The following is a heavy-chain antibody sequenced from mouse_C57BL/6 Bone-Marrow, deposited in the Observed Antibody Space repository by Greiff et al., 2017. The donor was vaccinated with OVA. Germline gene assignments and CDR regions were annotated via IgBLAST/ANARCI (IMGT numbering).Heavy chain of an antibody. CDR3: AREGGYSYYDY. D-gene: IGHD2-12*01. CDR1: GYAFTNYL. Sequence: VQLKESGAELVRPGTSVKVSCKASGYAFTNYLIEWVKQRPGQGLEWIGVINPGSGGTNYNEKFKGKATLTADKSSSTAYMQLSRLTSEDSAVYCCAREGGYSYYDYWGQGTTLTVSS. CDR2: INPGSGGT. J-gene: IGHJ2*01. V-gene: IGHV1-54*01.